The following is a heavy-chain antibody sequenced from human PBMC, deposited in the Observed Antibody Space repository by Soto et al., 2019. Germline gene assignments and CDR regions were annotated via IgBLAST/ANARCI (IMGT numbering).Heavy chain of an antibody. J-gene: IGHJ4*02. CDR2: IYYSGSA. CDR1: GGSISSNLYY. D-gene: IGHD4-17*01. V-gene: IGHV4-39*01. CDR3: ARSGGNGDYYLLAAYD. Sequence: QLQLQESGPGLVKPSETLSLTCAVSGGSISSNLYYWGWIRQSPGKALEWIASIYYSGSAYYNPSLKSRVTITVDTFKNQFSLRLRSVSAADTAVYYCARSGGNGDYYLLAAYDWCQGSLVTVSS.